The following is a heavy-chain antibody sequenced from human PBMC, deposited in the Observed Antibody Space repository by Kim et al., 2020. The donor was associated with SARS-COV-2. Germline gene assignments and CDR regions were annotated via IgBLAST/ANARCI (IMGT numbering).Heavy chain of an antibody. D-gene: IGHD1-26*01. CDR3: ARAPSGTFSPYYFDY. J-gene: IGHJ4*02. CDR1: GYTFTSYW. V-gene: IGHV5-51*01. Sequence: GESLKISCKGSGYTFTSYWIGWVRQMPGKGLEWMGIIYPRDSDTKYSPSFQGQVTISADWSITTAYLQWSSLKASDTAMYYCARAPSGTFSPYYFDYWGQGTLVTVSS. CDR2: IYPRDSDT.